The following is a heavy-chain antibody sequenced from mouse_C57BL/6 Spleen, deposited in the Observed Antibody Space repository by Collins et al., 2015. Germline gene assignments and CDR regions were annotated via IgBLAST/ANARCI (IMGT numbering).Heavy chain of an antibody. D-gene: IGHD4-1*01. Sequence: QVQLQQPGADLVKPGASVRLSCKASGYTFTIYWMHWVKRRPGQGLEWIGMIHPNGGSTNYNENFKNKATLTVDKSSSTAYMQLSSLTSEDSAVYYCARTGNAMDYWGQGTSVTVSS. J-gene: IGHJ4*01. CDR1: GYTFTIYW. V-gene: IGHV1-64*01. CDR2: IHPNGGST. CDR3: ARTGNAMDY.